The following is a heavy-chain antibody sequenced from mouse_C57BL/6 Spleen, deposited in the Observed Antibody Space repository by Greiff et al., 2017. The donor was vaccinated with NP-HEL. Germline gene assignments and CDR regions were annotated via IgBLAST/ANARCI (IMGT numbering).Heavy chain of an antibody. CDR2: INPNNGGT. Sequence: VQLQQSGPELVKPGASVKMSCKASGYTFTDYNMHWVKQSHGKSLEWIGYINPNNGGTSYNQKFKGKATLTVNKSSSTAYMELRRLTSEDSAVYYCARRDYDRYYAMDYWGQGTSVTVSS. J-gene: IGHJ4*01. V-gene: IGHV1-22*01. D-gene: IGHD2-4*01. CDR3: ARRDYDRYYAMDY. CDR1: GYTFTDYN.